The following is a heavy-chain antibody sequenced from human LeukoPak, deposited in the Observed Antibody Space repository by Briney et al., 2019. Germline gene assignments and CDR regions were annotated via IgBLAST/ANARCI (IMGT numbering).Heavy chain of an antibody. D-gene: IGHD2-15*01. J-gene: IGHJ4*02. CDR3: ARDMWRYCSGGSCYSGGIDY. Sequence: ASVKVSCKASGYTFTSYGITWVRQAPGQGLEWMGWISPNNGNTNYAQKLQGRVTMTPDTSTSTAYMELRSLRSDDTAVYYCARDMWRYCSGGSCYSGGIDYWGQGTLVTVSS. CDR1: GYTFTSYG. V-gene: IGHV1-18*01. CDR2: ISPNNGNT.